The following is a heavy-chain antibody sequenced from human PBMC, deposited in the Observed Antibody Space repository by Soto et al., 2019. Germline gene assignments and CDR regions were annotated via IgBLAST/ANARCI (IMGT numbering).Heavy chain of an antibody. CDR1: GGTFSSYT. CDR2: IIPILGIA. V-gene: IGHV1-69*02. CDR3: ARLGYVDDSDY. D-gene: IGHD4-17*01. Sequence: QVQLVQSGAEVKKPGSSVKVSCKASGGTFSSYTISWVRQAPGQGLEWMGRIIPILGIANYAKKFQGRVTIDADNCTSTAYMELSSLRSEDTAVYYCARLGYVDDSDYWGQGTLVTVSS. J-gene: IGHJ4*02.